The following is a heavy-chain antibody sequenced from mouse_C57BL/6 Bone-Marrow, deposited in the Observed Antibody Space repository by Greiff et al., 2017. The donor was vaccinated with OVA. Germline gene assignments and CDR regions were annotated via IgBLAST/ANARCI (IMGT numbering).Heavy chain of an antibody. Sequence: VQLQESGPGLVKPSQSLFLTCSITGFPITSGYYWIWIRQSPGKPLEWMGYITHSGETFYNPSLQSPISITRDTSKNQFFLQLNSVTTEDTAMYYCAGEAGYGNYYWGQGTLVTVSA. CDR1: GFPITSGYY. V-gene: IGHV12-3*01. D-gene: IGHD2-1*01. J-gene: IGHJ3*01. CDR3: AGEAGYGNYY. CDR2: ITHSGET.